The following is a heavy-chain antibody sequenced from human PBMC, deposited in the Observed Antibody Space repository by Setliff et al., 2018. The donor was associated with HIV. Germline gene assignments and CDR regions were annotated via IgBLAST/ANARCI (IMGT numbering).Heavy chain of an antibody. CDR2: IYWDDDV. J-gene: IGHJ4*01. CDR3: VHVSFYREVYFDA. CDR1: GFSLGSSGVG. D-gene: IGHD3-16*02. V-gene: IGHV2-5*02. Sequence: SGPRWEPPQTLTLTCTVSGFSLGSSGVGVGWVRQPPGEGLEWLALIYWDDDVRYNPSLKSRLTITKDTSRNQVDLTVSNLDPVDTATYFCVHVSFYREVYFDAWGQGILVTVSS.